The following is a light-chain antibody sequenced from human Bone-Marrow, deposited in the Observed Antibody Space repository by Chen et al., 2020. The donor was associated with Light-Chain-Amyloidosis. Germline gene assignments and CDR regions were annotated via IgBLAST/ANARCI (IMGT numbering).Light chain of an antibody. CDR1: DLPTKY. Sequence: SYELTQPPSVSVSPGQTARITCSGDDLPTKYAYWYQQKPGQAPVLVIHRDTERPSGISERFSGSSSGTTATLTLSGVPAKDEADYHSQSADSSGTYEVIFGGGTRLTVL. V-gene: IGLV3-25*03. CDR2: RDT. J-gene: IGLJ2*01. CDR3: QSADSSGTYEVI.